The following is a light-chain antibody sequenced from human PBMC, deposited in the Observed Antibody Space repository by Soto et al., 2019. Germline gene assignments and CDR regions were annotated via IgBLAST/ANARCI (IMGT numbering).Light chain of an antibody. CDR3: SSYTSISTYV. CDR1: SSDIGYYNY. Sequence: QSALPQPASVSGSPGQSITISCTGTSSDIGYYNYVSWFQQHPGKAPKLIISQVTNRPSGISTRFSGSKSGNTASLTISGLQAEDEADYYCSSYTSISTYVFGTGTKVTVL. V-gene: IGLV2-14*01. J-gene: IGLJ1*01. CDR2: QVT.